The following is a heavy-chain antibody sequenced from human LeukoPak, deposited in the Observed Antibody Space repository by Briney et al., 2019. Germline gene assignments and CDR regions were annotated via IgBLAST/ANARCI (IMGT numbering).Heavy chain of an antibody. V-gene: IGHV3-7*01. J-gene: IGHJ3*02. CDR2: INGDGDGK. CDR3: ARDSSPDSATTYYDALDM. D-gene: IGHD1-1*01. CDR1: GFSFRRFW. Sequence: GGSLRLSCAGSGFSFRRFWMTWVRQAPGRGLEWVANINGDGDGKRYADSVKDRFTISRDNARSLVFLQIHSLRDEDTALYYCARDSSPDSATTYYDALDMWGQGTMVAVSS.